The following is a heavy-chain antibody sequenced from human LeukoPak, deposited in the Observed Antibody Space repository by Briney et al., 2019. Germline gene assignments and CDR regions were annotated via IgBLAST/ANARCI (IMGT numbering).Heavy chain of an antibody. CDR2: IIPIFGTA. Sequence: ASVKVSCKASGGTFSSYAISWVRQAPGQGLEWMGGIIPIFGTANYAQKFQGRVTITADKSTSTAYMELSSLRSEDTAVYYCASLGAMATALGAFDIWGQGTMVTVSS. CDR1: GGTFSSYA. D-gene: IGHD5-24*01. CDR3: ASLGAMATALGAFDI. V-gene: IGHV1-69*06. J-gene: IGHJ3*02.